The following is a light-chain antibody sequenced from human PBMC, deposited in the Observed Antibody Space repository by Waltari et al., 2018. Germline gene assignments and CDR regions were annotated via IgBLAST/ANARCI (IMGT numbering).Light chain of an antibody. CDR1: QSGSSNY. V-gene: IGKV3-20*01. J-gene: IGKJ1*01. CDR2: GAS. CDR3: QQYGSSLGT. Sequence: EVVMTQSPAMASVSPGERATLSCRASQSGSSNYLAWYQQKPGQAPRLLIYGASSRATGIPDRFIGSGSETDFTLTITRLEPEDFAMYYCQQYGSSLGTFGQGTKVEIK.